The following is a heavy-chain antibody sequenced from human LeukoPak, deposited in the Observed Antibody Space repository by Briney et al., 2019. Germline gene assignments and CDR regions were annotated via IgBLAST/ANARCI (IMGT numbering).Heavy chain of an antibody. CDR2: INPHSGAT. CDR1: GYTFTNHY. Sequence: ASVTVSCKASGYTFTNHYMHWVRQAPGQGLEWMGWINPHSGATKFAQNFQGRVTMTRDTSISTAYMELNRLTSDDTAVYYCARVINWNRNDYWGQGTLVTVSS. CDR3: ARVINWNRNDY. D-gene: IGHD1-1*01. J-gene: IGHJ4*02. V-gene: IGHV1-2*02.